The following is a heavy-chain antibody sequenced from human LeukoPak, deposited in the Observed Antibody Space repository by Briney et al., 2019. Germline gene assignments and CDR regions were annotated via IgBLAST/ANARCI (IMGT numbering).Heavy chain of an antibody. CDR1: GYTFTGYY. Sequence: ASVKVSCKASGYTFTGYYMHWVRQAPGQGLEWMGWINSNSGGTNYAQKFQGRVTMTRDTSISTAYMELSRLRSDDTAVYYCARSKDGYAVGFDYWGQGTLVTVSS. J-gene: IGHJ4*02. CDR3: ARSKDGYAVGFDY. V-gene: IGHV1-2*02. CDR2: INSNSGGT. D-gene: IGHD5-24*01.